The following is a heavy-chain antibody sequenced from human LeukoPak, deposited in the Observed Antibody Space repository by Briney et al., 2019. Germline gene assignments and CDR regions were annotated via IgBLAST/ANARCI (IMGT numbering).Heavy chain of an antibody. CDR2: MRRNGNEI. CDR1: GFTFSTYW. J-gene: IGHJ4*02. CDR3: ARDKWDYGGDPESYFDY. D-gene: IGHD4-23*01. V-gene: IGHV3-7*03. Sequence: GGSLRLSCSASGFTFSTYWMSWVRQAPGKGLEWVANMRRNGNEIYYLDSVRGRFTISRDNAKNSLYLQLNSLRAEDTAVYYCARDKWDYGGDPESYFDYWGQGTLVTVSS.